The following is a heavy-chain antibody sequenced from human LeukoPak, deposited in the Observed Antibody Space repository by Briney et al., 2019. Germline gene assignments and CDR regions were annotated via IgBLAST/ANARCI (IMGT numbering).Heavy chain of an antibody. J-gene: IGHJ4*02. D-gene: IGHD6-13*01. V-gene: IGHV3-53*01. CDR1: GFIVSSNY. Sequence: PGGSLRLSCAASGFIVSSNYMSWVRQAPGKGLEWVSVIYSGGSTYYADSVKSRFTISRDNSKNTLYLQMNSLRAEDTAVYYCASPGGHSSSWYDYWGQGTLVTVSS. CDR3: ASPGGHSSSWYDY. CDR2: IYSGGST.